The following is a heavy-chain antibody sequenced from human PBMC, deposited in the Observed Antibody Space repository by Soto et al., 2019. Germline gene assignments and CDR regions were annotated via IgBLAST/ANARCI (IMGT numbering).Heavy chain of an antibody. CDR1: GFTFSSYA. J-gene: IGHJ3*02. CDR3: AKGGCSGGSCYSLFGDAFDI. D-gene: IGHD2-15*01. V-gene: IGHV3-23*01. Sequence: EVQLLESGGGLVQPGGFLRLSCAASGFTFSSYAMSWVRQAPGKGLEWVSAISGSGGSTYYADSVKGRFTISRDNSKNTLYLQMNSLRAEDTAVYYCAKGGCSGGSCYSLFGDAFDIWGQGTMVTVSS. CDR2: ISGSGGST.